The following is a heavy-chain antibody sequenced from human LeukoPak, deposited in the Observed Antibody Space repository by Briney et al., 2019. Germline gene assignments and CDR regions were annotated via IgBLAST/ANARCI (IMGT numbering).Heavy chain of an antibody. J-gene: IGHJ4*02. CDR2: INHSGST. Sequence: SETLSLTCAVYGGSFSGYYWSWIRQPPGKGLEWIGEINHSGSTNYNPSLKSRVTISVDTSKNQFSLKLSSMTAADTAVYYCARGRLRRPIDYWGQGTLVTVSS. V-gene: IGHV4-34*01. CDR3: ARGRLRRPIDY. CDR1: GGSFSGYY.